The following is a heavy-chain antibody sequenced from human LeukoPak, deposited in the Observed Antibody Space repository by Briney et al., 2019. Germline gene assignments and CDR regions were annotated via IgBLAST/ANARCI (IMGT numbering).Heavy chain of an antibody. CDR3: ARDFVGYYDSSGYYDY. CDR1: GFTFSTYA. CDR2: IWYDGSNK. Sequence: GGSLRLSCAASGFTFSTYAMHWVRQAPGKGLEWVAVIWYDGSNKYYADSVKGRFTISRDNSKNTLYLQMNSLRAEDTAVYYCARDFVGYYDSSGYYDYWGQGTLVTVSS. V-gene: IGHV3-33*08. J-gene: IGHJ4*02. D-gene: IGHD3-22*01.